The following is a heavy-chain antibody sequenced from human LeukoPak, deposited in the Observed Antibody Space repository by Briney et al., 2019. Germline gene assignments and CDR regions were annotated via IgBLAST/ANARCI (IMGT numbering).Heavy chain of an antibody. CDR1: GFTFKTYT. CDR3: AREGGYQYYYAMDV. CDR2: ISSSSSYI. J-gene: IGHJ6*02. V-gene: IGHV3-21*01. Sequence: GGSLRLSCAASGFTFKTYTMHWVRQAPGMGLEGVSSISSSSSYIFYADSVKGRFTISRDNAKNSLYLQMSSLRAEDAAVYYCAREGGYQYYYAMDVWGQGTTVTVSS. D-gene: IGHD3-16*01.